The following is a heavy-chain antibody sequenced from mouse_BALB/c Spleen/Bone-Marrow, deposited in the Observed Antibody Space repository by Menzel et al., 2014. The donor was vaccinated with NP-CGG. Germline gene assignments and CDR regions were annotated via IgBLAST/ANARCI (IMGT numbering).Heavy chain of an antibody. V-gene: IGHV2-6-5*01. D-gene: IGHD4-1*02. CDR3: AKLNWVYAMDY. Sequence: QVQLQQSGPGLVAPSQSLSITCTVSGFSLTDYGVTWIRQPPGKGLEWLGIIWGGGSTFYNSSLRSRLNVSKDNSKSQVFLKMSSLQADDTAMYYCAKLNWVYAMDYWGQGTSVTVSS. J-gene: IGHJ4*01. CDR1: GFSLTDYG. CDR2: IWGGGST.